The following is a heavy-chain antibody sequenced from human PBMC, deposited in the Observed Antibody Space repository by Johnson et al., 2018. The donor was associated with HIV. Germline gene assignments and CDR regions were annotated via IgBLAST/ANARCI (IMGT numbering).Heavy chain of an antibody. CDR2: IKGDGSEK. D-gene: IGHD1-26*01. V-gene: IGHV3-7*05. Sequence: VQVVESGGGLVQRGGSLRLSCAGSGFIFSNYWMNWVRQAPGKGLEWVANIKGDGSEKYYVDSVKGRFTISRDNAKNSLCVEMNSLRAEDTAVYYCTKAEGGRIRYAFDIWGQGTMVTVSS. J-gene: IGHJ3*02. CDR1: GFIFSNYW. CDR3: TKAEGGRIRYAFDI.